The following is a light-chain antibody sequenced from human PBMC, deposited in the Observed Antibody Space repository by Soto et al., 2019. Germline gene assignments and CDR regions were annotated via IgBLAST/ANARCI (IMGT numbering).Light chain of an antibody. CDR3: QQYSNWPT. V-gene: IGKV3-15*01. J-gene: IGKJ5*01. CDR2: GAS. CDR1: QSVNSN. Sequence: EVVLTQSPGPLSLSPGERATLSCRASQSVNSNSLAWYQQRPGQAPRLLISGASTRATGIAARFSGSGSGTEFTLTISSLQSEDSALYYCQQYSNWPTFGQGTRLEIK.